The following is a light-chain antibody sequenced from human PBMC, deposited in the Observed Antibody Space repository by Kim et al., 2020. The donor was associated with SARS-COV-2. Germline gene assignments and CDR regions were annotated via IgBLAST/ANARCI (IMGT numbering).Light chain of an antibody. J-gene: IGLJ1*01. V-gene: IGLV3-19*01. Sequence: ALGQTVNITCQGDSLRTSYAGWYRQKPGQAPILVIYGKNSRPSGIPDRFSGSSSGDTASLTITGAQAEDEADYYCNSRAIHALHPIFGTGTQLTV. CDR2: GKN. CDR3: NSRAIHALHPI. CDR1: SLRTSY.